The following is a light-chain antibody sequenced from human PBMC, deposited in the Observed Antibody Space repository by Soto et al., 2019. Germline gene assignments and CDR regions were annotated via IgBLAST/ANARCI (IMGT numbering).Light chain of an antibody. CDR2: GAS. CDR1: QSVSSTY. CDR3: QQYGSTPFT. Sequence: EIVLTQSPGTLSLSPGERATLSCRASQSVSSTYLGWYQQKPGQAPGLLINGASSRATGIPDRFSGSGSGTDFTLTISRLAPEDFAVYYCQQYGSTPFTFGPGTKVDVK. V-gene: IGKV3-20*01. J-gene: IGKJ3*01.